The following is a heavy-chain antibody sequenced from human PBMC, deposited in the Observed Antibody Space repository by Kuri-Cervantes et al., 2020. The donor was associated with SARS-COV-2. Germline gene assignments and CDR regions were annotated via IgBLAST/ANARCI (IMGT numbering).Heavy chain of an antibody. CDR2: INPSGGST. V-gene: IGHV1-2*02. CDR1: GYTFTSYY. Sequence: ASVKVSCKASGYTFTSYYMHWVRQAPGQGLEWMGIINPSGGSTNYAQKFQGRVTMTRDTSISTAYMELSRLRSDDTAVYYCAGQDDFWSGYYPWGQGTLVTVSS. CDR3: AGQDDFWSGYYP. J-gene: IGHJ5*02. D-gene: IGHD3-3*01.